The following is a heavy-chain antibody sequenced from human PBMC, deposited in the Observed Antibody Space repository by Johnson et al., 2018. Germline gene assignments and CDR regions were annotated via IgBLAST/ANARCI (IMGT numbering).Heavy chain of an antibody. V-gene: IGHV3-11*04. CDR3: ARPVAGTNDLINFYDFYRDV. CDR2: ISGSGGTI. CDR1: GFTFRNYY. J-gene: IGHJ6*03. D-gene: IGHD6-19*01. Sequence: QVQLVETGGGLVKAGGSLRLSCAASGFTFRNYYMSWIRQAPGKGLEWLSYISGSGGTIYYADSVRGRFTISRANAKNSLSLQMNSLRADDTAVDYWARPVAGTNDLINFYDFYRDVWGKGTPVTVSS.